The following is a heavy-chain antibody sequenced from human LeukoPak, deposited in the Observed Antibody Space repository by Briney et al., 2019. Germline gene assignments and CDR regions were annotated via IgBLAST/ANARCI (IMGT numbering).Heavy chain of an antibody. CDR3: ARGYSYSAPYFDL. J-gene: IGHJ4*02. CDR1: GFTLSSYE. Sequence: GGSLRLSCAASGFTLSSYEMNWVRQAPGKGLEWVSYISTSGSTIYYADSVKGRFTISRDNAKNSLYLQMNSLRAEDTAVYYCARGYSYSAPYFDLWGRGTLVTVSS. D-gene: IGHD5-18*01. V-gene: IGHV3-48*03. CDR2: ISTSGSTI.